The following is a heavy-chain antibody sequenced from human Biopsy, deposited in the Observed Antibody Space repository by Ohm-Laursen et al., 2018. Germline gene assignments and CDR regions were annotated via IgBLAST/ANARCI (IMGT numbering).Heavy chain of an antibody. CDR3: ARWETTLGRSLDS. CDR1: GYTFTSHD. V-gene: IGHV1-8*01. J-gene: IGHJ4*02. CDR2: MSPNTGNT. D-gene: IGHD1-26*01. Sequence: GASVEVSCKVSGYTFTSHDINWVRQATGQGLEWMGWMSPNTGNTVYAQRFQDRVTMTSDTSTGTAYMELTSLTSDDTAVYFCARWETTLGRSLDSWDQGTLVAVSS.